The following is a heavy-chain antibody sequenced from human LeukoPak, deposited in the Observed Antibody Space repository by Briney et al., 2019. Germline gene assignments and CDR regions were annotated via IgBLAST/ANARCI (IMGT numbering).Heavy chain of an antibody. CDR2: IYYSGST. CDR3: ARIRVHSSTLNFDY. CDR1: GGSISSRTYY. J-gene: IGHJ4*02. Sequence: SETLYLTCNVSGGSISSRTYYWGWIRQPPGKGLEWIGSIYYSGSTYYNPSLKSRVTISVDTSKNQFSLKLSSVTAADTAVYYCARIRVHSSTLNFDYWGQGTLVTVSS. D-gene: IGHD6-6*01. V-gene: IGHV4-39*01.